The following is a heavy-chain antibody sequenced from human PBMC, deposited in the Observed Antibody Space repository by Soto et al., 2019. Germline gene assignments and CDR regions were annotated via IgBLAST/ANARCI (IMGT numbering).Heavy chain of an antibody. J-gene: IGHJ1*01. Sequence: QVQLVQSGAEVKKPWSPGKVSCQASGGAFSTTGITWVRQAPGQGLEWMGRILPSLGIANYAQKFQGRVTITADKSTSTAYMELSGLRSEDTAVYYCANERMHTEVFQNWGQGSLVTVSS. D-gene: IGHD2-15*01. V-gene: IGHV1-69*02. CDR2: ILPSLGIA. CDR1: GGAFSTTG. CDR3: ANERMHTEVFQN.